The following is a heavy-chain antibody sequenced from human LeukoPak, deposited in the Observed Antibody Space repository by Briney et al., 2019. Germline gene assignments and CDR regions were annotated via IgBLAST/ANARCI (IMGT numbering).Heavy chain of an antibody. Sequence: SETLSLTCTVSGDSVSSGTYYWAWIRQPPGKGMEWIGSIYYSGSTYYNPSLKSRVTISVDTSKNQFSLRLSSVTAADTAVYYCATYRPVWGIDYWGQGTLVTVSS. CDR1: GDSVSSGTYY. J-gene: IGHJ4*02. V-gene: IGHV4-39*01. D-gene: IGHD3-16*01. CDR3: ATYRPVWGIDY. CDR2: IYYSGST.